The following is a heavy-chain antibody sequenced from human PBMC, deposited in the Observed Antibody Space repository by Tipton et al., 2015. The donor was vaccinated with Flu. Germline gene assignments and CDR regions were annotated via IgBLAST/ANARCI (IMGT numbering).Heavy chain of an antibody. CDR3: ARSHRIAAAAEGWFDP. D-gene: IGHD6-13*01. CDR2: IYYSGST. J-gene: IGHJ5*02. V-gene: IGHV4-39*07. CDR1: GGSISSSSYY. Sequence: TLSLTCTVSGGSISSSSYYWGWIRQPPGKGLEWIGSIYYSGSTYYNPSLKSRVTISVDTSKNQFSLKLSSVTAADTAVYYCARSHRIAAAAEGWFDPWGQGTLVTVSS.